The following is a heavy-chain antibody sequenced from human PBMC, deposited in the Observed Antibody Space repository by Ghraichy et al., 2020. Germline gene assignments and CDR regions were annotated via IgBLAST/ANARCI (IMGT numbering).Heavy chain of an antibody. Sequence: SQTLSLTCTVSGGSISSSSYYWGWIRQPPGKGLEWIGSIYYSGSTYYNPSLKSRVTISVDTSKNQFSLKLSSVTAADTAVYYCARHAGIRSYYYYGMDVWGQGTTVTVSS. D-gene: IGHD1-14*01. CDR1: GGSISSSSYY. CDR3: ARHAGIRSYYYYGMDV. V-gene: IGHV4-39*07. J-gene: IGHJ6*02. CDR2: IYYSGST.